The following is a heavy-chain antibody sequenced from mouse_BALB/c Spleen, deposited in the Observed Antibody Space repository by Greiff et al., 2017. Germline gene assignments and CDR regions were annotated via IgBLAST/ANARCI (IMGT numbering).Heavy chain of an antibody. CDR1: GFTFSDYY. V-gene: IGHV5-4*02. CDR2: ISDGGSYT. J-gene: IGHJ4*01. Sequence: EVMLVESGGGLVKPGGSLKLSCAASGFTFSDYYMYWVRQTPEKRLEWVATISDGGSYTYYPDSVKGRFTISRDNAKNNLYLQMSSLKSEDTAMYYCARGRDYAMDYWGQGTSVTVSS. CDR3: ARGRDYAMDY.